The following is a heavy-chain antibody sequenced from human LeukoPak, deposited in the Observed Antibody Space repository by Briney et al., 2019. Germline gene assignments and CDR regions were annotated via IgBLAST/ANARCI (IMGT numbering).Heavy chain of an antibody. V-gene: IGHV3-33*01. CDR3: ARDRAVRYFDY. D-gene: IGHD3-16*02. CDR2: IWYDGTKK. CDR1: GFTSSNHG. J-gene: IGHJ4*02. Sequence: GRSLRLSCAASGFTSSNHGMHWVRQAPGKGLEWVALIWYDGTKKYYADSVKGRLTISRDNSKNTLYLEMNSLRAEDTAVYYCARDRAVRYFDYWGQGTLVTVSS.